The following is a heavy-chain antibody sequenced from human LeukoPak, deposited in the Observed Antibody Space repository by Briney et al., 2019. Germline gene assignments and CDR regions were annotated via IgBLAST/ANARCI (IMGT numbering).Heavy chain of an antibody. Sequence: GGSLRLSCAASGLTFSNFWMNWVRQAPGKGLEWVANIKQDGSEKYYMDSVKGRFTISRDNAKNSLSLQMNSLRAEDTAVYYCASRASISCPYYLDYWGQGALVTVSS. D-gene: IGHD3-9*01. V-gene: IGHV3-7*01. CDR2: IKQDGSEK. CDR1: GLTFSNFW. CDR3: ASRASISCPYYLDY. J-gene: IGHJ4*02.